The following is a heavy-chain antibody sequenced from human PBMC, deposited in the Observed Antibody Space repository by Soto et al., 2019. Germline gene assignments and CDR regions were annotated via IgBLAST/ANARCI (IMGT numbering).Heavy chain of an antibody. CDR2: IYYSGST. D-gene: IGHD1-26*01. V-gene: IGHV4-30-4*01. CDR3: ARDFSGSYYYYYGMDV. Sequence: SSETLSLTCTVSGGSISSGDYYWSCIRQPPGKGLEWIGYIYYSGSTYYNPSLKSRVTISVDTSKNQFSLKLSSATAADTAVYYCARDFSGSYYYYYGMDVWGQGTTVTVSS. CDR1: GGSISSGDYY. J-gene: IGHJ6*02.